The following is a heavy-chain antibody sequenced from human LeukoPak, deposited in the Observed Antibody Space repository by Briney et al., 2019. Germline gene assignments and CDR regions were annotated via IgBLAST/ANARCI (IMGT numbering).Heavy chain of an antibody. CDR1: GGSISSGPYY. J-gene: IGHJ3*02. CDR3: ARSVAFDI. V-gene: IGHV4-39*01. Sequence: SETLSLTCTVSGGSISSGPYYWGWIRQPPGKGLEWIGNIYYGENTYYNPSLKSRVTISIDTSKNQFYLKLSSLTAADTAVYYCARSVAFDIWGQGTMVTVSS. CDR2: IYYGENT.